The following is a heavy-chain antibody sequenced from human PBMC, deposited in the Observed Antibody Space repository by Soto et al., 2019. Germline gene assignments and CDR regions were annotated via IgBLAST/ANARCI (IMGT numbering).Heavy chain of an antibody. CDR2: IYYSGST. CDR3: ARASWSDHQDLFDY. V-gene: IGHV4-30-4*01. J-gene: IGHJ4*02. CDR1: GGSIRSGDYY. D-gene: IGHD1-1*01. Sequence: SETLSLTCTVSGGSIRSGDYYWSWIRQPTGKDLEWIGYIYYSGSTYSNPSHKSPVTISVDTSKNQFSLKRSSVTAADTAVYYCARASWSDHQDLFDYWGQGTLVTVSS.